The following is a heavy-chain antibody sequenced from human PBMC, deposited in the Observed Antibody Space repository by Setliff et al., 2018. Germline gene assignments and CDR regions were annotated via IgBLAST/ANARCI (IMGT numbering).Heavy chain of an antibody. J-gene: IGHJ4*02. CDR3: SGLVRSCIRISCQMLSGGDF. D-gene: IGHD3-3*01. CDR1: GYSFLRYY. CDR2: ISAHTGNT. Sequence: GASVQVSCMTSGYSFLRYYMYWVRQAPRQGLEWMGWISAHTGNTFYSPKFHGRLTLTTDTSTRTAYIQLRLLDSDDPAVYYCSGLVRSCIRISCQMLSGGDFWGQGTLVTVSS. V-gene: IGHV1-18*04.